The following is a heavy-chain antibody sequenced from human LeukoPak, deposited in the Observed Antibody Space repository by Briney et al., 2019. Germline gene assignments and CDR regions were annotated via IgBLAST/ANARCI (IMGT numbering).Heavy chain of an antibody. J-gene: IGHJ4*02. V-gene: IGHV4-4*07. CDR1: GGSISSYY. CDR3: ARGGASSLPFDY. CDR2: IYPSGST. Sequence: SETLSLTCTVSGGSISSYYWSWIRQPPGKGLEWIGLIYPSGSTNYNLSLKSRVTMSVDTSKNQFSLKVNSVTAADTAVYYCARGGASSLPFDYWGQGTLVTVSS. D-gene: IGHD1-26*01.